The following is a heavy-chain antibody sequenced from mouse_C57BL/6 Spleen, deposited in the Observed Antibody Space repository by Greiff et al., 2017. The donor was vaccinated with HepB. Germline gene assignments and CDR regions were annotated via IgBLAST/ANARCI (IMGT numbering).Heavy chain of an antibody. D-gene: IGHD1-1*02. V-gene: IGHV5-4*01. CDR1: GGDFRSEE. J-gene: IGHJ3*01. CDR2: RGDGGVYT. CDR3: ARDDYGGFFAY. Sequence: GEEGGGEGKKGGGWKREGEEEGGDFRSEERGGGRQTAEKRVGWGEARGDGGVYTDYPDNVKGRFTISRDNAKNNLYLQMSHLKSEDTAMYYCARDDYGGFFAYWGQGTLVTVSA.